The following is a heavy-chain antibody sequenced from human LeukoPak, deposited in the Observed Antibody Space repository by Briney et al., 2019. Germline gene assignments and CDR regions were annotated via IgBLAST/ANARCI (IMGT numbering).Heavy chain of an antibody. CDR2: INHSGST. CDR3: ARGVCSSTSCYSFDP. D-gene: IGHD2-2*01. Sequence: SETLSLTCAVYGGSFSGYYWSWIRQPPGKGLEWIGEINHSGSTNYNPSLKSRVTISVDTSKNQFSLKLSSVTAADTAVYYCARGVCSSTSCYSFDPWGQGTLVTDSS. J-gene: IGHJ5*02. CDR1: GGSFSGYY. V-gene: IGHV4-34*01.